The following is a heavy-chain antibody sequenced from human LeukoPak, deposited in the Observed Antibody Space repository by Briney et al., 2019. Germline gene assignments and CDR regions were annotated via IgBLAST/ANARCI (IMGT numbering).Heavy chain of an antibody. D-gene: IGHD3-10*01. CDR2: IYRSAST. CDR1: GYSISSGYY. Sequence: SETPSLTCTVSGYSISSGYYWGWIRQPPGKGLEWIGSIYRSASTNYNPSLKSRVTISIDTSKNQFSLKLSSVTAADTAVYYCARRGPPRTMLRGVKSGWFDPWGQGTLVTVSS. CDR3: ARRGPPRTMLRGVKSGWFDP. J-gene: IGHJ5*02. V-gene: IGHV4-38-2*02.